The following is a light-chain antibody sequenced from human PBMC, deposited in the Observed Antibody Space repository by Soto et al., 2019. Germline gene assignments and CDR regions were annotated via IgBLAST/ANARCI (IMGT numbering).Light chain of an antibody. CDR2: DAS. CDR1: QSVSSY. J-gene: IGKJ3*01. CDR3: QQRSNWPPTIT. Sequence: EIVMTQSPATLSVSPGERATLSCRASQSVSSYLAWYQQKPGQAPRLLIYDASNRATGIPARFSGSGSGTDFTLTISSLEPEDFAVYYCQQRSNWPPTITFGPGTKVDIK. V-gene: IGKV3-11*01.